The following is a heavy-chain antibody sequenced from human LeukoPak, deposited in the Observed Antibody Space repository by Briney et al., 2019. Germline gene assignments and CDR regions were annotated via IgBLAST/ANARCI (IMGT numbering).Heavy chain of an antibody. V-gene: IGHV3-7*01. CDR3: ARVELWFGEHAGYYYYGMDV. CDR1: GFTFSSYW. D-gene: IGHD3-10*01. Sequence: PGGSLRLSCAASGFTFSSYWMSWVRQAPGKGLEWVANIKQDGSEKYYLDSVKGRFTISRDNAKNSLYLQMNSLRAEDTAVYYCARVELWFGEHAGYYYYGMDVWGQGTTVTVSS. CDR2: IKQDGSEK. J-gene: IGHJ6*02.